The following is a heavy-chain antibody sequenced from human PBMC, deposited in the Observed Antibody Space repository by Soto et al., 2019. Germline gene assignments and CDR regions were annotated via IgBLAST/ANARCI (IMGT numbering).Heavy chain of an antibody. D-gene: IGHD6-19*01. J-gene: IGHJ3*02. V-gene: IGHV4-59*01. CDR3: ASNTGDSSGWYTPLAAFDI. CDR1: GGSISIYY. Sequence: SETLSLTCTVSGGSISIYYWSWIRQPPGKGLEWIGYIYYSGSTNYNPSLKSRVTISVDTSKNQFSLKLSSVTAADTAVYYCASNTGDSSGWYTPLAAFDIWGQGTMVTVTS. CDR2: IYYSGST.